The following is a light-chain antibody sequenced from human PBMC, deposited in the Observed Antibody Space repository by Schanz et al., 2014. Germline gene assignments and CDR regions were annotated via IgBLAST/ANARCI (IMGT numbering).Light chain of an antibody. J-gene: IGLJ2*01. Sequence: QSALTQPASVSGSPGQSITLSCTAASSAVGGFNYVSWLQHHPGKAPKLMIYDVTNRPSGVSNRFSGSKSGNTASLTISGLQAEDEADYYCSSYASSRTVIFGGGTKLTVL. CDR2: DVT. CDR1: SSAVGGFNY. CDR3: SSYASSRTVI. V-gene: IGLV2-14*03.